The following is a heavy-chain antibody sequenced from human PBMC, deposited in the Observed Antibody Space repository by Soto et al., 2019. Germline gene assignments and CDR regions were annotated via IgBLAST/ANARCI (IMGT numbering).Heavy chain of an antibody. CDR3: AKDRGVVPAAPFD. D-gene: IGHD2-2*01. CDR1: GFTFSSYP. J-gene: IGHJ4*02. CDR2: ISGSGGST. Sequence: EVQLLESGGGLVQPGGSLRLSCEASGFTFSSYPWTWVRQAPGKGLEGVSAISGSGGSTYYADSVKGRFTISRDNSKNTLYLQMNSLRAEDTAVYYCAKDRGVVPAAPFDWGQGTLVTVSS. V-gene: IGHV3-23*01.